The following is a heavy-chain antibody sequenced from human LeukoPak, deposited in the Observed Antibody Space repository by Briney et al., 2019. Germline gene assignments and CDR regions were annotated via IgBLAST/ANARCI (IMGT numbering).Heavy chain of an antibody. CDR2: INHSGST. CDR1: GGSFSGYY. D-gene: IGHD3-22*01. CDR3: ARASGYYYRSFDY. V-gene: IGHV4-34*01. J-gene: IGHJ4*02. Sequence: SETLSLTCAVYGGSFSGYYWSWIRQPPGKGLEWIGEINHSGSTNYNPSLKSRVTISVDTSKNQFSRKLSSVTAADTAVYYCARASGYYYRSFDYWGQGTLVTVSS.